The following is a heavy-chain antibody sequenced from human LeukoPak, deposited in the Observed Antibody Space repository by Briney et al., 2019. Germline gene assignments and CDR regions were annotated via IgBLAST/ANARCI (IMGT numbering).Heavy chain of an antibody. CDR2: INHSGST. CDR3: AREASGLRDFDY. D-gene: IGHD2-15*01. CDR1: GGSFSGYY. V-gene: IGHV4-34*01. J-gene: IGHJ4*02. Sequence: SETLSLTCAVYGGSFSGYYWSWIRQPPGKGLEWIGEINHSGSTNYNPSLKSRVTISVDTSKNQFSLKLSSVTAADTAVYYCAREASGLRDFDYWGQGTLVTVSS.